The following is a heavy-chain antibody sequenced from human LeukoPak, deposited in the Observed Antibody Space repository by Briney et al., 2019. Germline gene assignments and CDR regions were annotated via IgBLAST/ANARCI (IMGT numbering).Heavy chain of an antibody. CDR3: GKLDGGSVIVVVITN. D-gene: IGHD3-22*01. CDR1: GYTFSSNY. Sequence: ASVNVSCKASGYTFSSNYMHWVRQAPGQGLEWMGIIDPSGGSTSYAQKFQDRVTMTRDTSTSTVYMELSSLRSEDTAVYYCGKLDGGSVIVVVITNWGQGTLVTVSS. J-gene: IGHJ4*02. CDR2: IDPSGGST. V-gene: IGHV1-46*01.